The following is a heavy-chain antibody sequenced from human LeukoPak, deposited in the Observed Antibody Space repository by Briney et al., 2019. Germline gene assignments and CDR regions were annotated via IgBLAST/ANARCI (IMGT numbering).Heavy chain of an antibody. V-gene: IGHV4-59*01. D-gene: IGHD6-13*01. CDR2: IYYSGST. J-gene: IGHJ4*02. CDR3: ASGKRGQQLVPRYFDY. Sequence: PSETLSLTCTVSGGSISSYYWSWIRQPPGKGLEWIGYIYYSGSTNYNPSLKSRVTISVDTSKNQFSLKLSSVTAADTAVYYCASGKRGQQLVPRYFDYWGQGTLVTVSS. CDR1: GGSISSYY.